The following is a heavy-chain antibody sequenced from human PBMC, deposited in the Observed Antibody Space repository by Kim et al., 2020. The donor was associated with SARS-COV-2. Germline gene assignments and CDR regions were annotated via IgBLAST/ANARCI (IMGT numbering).Heavy chain of an antibody. J-gene: IGHJ6*02. CDR2: INPNSGGT. Sequence: ASVKVSCKASGYTFTGYYMDWVRQAPGQGLEWMGRINPNSGGTNYAQKFQGRVTMTRDTSISTAYMELSRLRSDDTAVYYCARVPPYYGGYYYGMDVWGQETTVTVSS. CDR3: ARVPPYYGGYYYGMDV. D-gene: IGHD3-22*01. CDR1: GYTFTGYY. V-gene: IGHV1-2*06.